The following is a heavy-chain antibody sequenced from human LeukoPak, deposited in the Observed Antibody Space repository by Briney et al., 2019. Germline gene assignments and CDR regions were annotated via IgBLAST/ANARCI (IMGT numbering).Heavy chain of an antibody. V-gene: IGHV3-30-3*01. CDR2: ISYDGSNK. J-gene: IGHJ1*01. CDR3: ANVLYDFWTRILGYFQH. Sequence: SGGSLRLSCAASGFTFSSYAMHWVRQSPGKGLEWEAVISYDGSNKYYADSVKGRFTISRDNSKNTLYLQMNSLRAEDTAVYYCANVLYDFWTRILGYFQHWGQGTLVTVSS. D-gene: IGHD3-3*01. CDR1: GFTFSSYA.